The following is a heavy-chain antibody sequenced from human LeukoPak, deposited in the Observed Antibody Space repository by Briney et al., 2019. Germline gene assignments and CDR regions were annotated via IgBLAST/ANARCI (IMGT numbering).Heavy chain of an antibody. CDR2: IRYDGSNK. J-gene: IGHJ4*02. V-gene: IGHV3-30*02. D-gene: IGHD4-11*01. CDR3: AKEPDYQYYFDY. Sequence: GGSLRLSCAASGFTFSSYGMHWVRQAPGKGLEWVAFIRYDGSNKCYADSVKGRFTISRDNSKNTLYLQMNSLRAEDTAVYYCAKEPDYQYYFDYWGQGTRVPVSS. CDR1: GFTFSSYG.